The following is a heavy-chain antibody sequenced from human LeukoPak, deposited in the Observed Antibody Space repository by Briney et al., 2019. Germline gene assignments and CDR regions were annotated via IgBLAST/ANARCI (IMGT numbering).Heavy chain of an antibody. Sequence: ASVKVSCKASGYTFTNYGISWVRQAPGQGLEWMGWISAYNGNTNYAQKLQGRVTMTTDTSTSTAYMELRSLRSDDTAVYYCARSYSGSYVSYFDYWGQGTLVTVSS. CDR3: ARSYSGSYVSYFDY. J-gene: IGHJ4*02. V-gene: IGHV1-18*01. CDR1: GYTFTNYG. D-gene: IGHD1-26*01. CDR2: ISAYNGNT.